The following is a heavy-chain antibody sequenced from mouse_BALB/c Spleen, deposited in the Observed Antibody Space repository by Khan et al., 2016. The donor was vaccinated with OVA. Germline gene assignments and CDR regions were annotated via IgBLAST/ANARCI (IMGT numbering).Heavy chain of an antibody. CDR1: GFNIKDTY. V-gene: IGHV14-3*02. D-gene: IGHD2-14*01. J-gene: IGHJ3*01. CDR3: ARSRYRFSFAY. Sequence: MQLEESGAELVKPGASVKLSCTASGFNIKDTYMHWVKQRPEQGLEWIGRIDPANGNTKYDPTFQGKATITADTSSNTAYLQLSSLPSEDTAVYYWARSRYRFSFAYWGQGTLVTVSA. CDR2: IDPANGNT.